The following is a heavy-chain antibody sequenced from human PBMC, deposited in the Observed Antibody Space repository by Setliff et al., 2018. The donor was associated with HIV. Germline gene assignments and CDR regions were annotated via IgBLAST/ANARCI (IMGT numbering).Heavy chain of an antibody. CDR3: ARDRSRHYGAGGRLDV. CDR2: IYYSGST. CDR1: GGSISSGGYY. D-gene: IGHD4-17*01. Sequence: PSETLSLTCTVSGGSISSGGYYWSWIRQHPGKGLEWIGYIYYSGSTYYNPSLKSRVTISVDTSKSQFSLKLSSVTAADTAVYYCARDRSRHYGAGGRLDVWGKGTTVTVSS. V-gene: IGHV4-31*03. J-gene: IGHJ6*04.